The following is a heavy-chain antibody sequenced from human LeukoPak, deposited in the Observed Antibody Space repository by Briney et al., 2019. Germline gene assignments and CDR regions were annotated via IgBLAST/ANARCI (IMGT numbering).Heavy chain of an antibody. CDR2: MNPNSGNT. CDR1: GYTFTSYD. CDR3: ARKPAVAGTTLDY. D-gene: IGHD6-19*01. Sequence: ASVKVSCKASGYTFTSYDINWVRQATGQGVEWMGWMNPNSGNTGYAQKFQGRVTMTRNTSISTAYMELSSLRSEDTAVYYCARKPAVAGTTLDYWGQGTLVTVSS. J-gene: IGHJ4*02. V-gene: IGHV1-8*01.